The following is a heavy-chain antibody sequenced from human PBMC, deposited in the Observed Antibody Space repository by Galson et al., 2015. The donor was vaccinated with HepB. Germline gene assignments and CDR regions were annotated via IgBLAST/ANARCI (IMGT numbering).Heavy chain of an antibody. CDR3: AADATTIATAFDY. CDR1: GFTLSNSA. Sequence: SLRLSCAASGFTLSNSAMHWVRQAPGKGPEWVAKISYDAQNVYYAESLRGRSAISRDNSKNTLYLEMNSLRVEDTAVYYCAADATTIATAFDYWGQGTLVTVSS. V-gene: IGHV3-30*03. J-gene: IGHJ4*02. D-gene: IGHD2-21*01. CDR2: ISYDAQNV.